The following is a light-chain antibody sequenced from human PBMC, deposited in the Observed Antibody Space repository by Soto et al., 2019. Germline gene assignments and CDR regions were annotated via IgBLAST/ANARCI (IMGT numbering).Light chain of an antibody. J-gene: IGKJ1*01. CDR3: QQYGSSSWT. CDR2: AAS. V-gene: IGKV3-20*01. CDR1: QSVSASY. Sequence: EMVLAQSPGTLSLSPGERATLSCRASQSVSASYLAWYQQKPGQAPRLLINAASSRATGIPDRFSGSGSGTDFTLTISRLEPEDFAVYYCQQYGSSSWTFGQGTKVDNK.